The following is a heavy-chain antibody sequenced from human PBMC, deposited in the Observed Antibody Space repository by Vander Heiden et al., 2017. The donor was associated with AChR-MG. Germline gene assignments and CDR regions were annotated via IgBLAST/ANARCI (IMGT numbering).Heavy chain of an antibody. CDR3: ARASLDSCTGGSCYSDAFDL. Sequence: QVQLQESGPGLVKPSETLSLTCAVSGYSINRGFYWGCIRQPPGKGLEWIGSIFHNGKTYYSPSLKSRVTLSLDTSKNHFALKLTSVSASDTAVYFCARASLDSCTGGSCYSDAFDLWGQGTMVTVSS. D-gene: IGHD2-8*02. CDR2: IFHNGKT. J-gene: IGHJ3*01. CDR1: GYSINRGFY. V-gene: IGHV4-38-2*01.